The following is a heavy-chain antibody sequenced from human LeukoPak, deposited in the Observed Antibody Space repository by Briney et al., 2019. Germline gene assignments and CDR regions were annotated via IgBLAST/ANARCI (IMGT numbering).Heavy chain of an antibody. J-gene: IGHJ4*02. D-gene: IGHD5-18*01. Sequence: GGSLRLSCAASGFTVSSNYMSWVRQAPGKGLEWDSVIYSGGSTYYADSVKGRFTISRDNSKNTLYLQMNSLRAEDTAVYSCARDKTRGLGYSYSKSGNYFDYWGQGTLVTVSS. CDR3: ARDKTRGLGYSYSKSGNYFDY. CDR1: GFTVSSNY. CDR2: IYSGGST. V-gene: IGHV3-53*01.